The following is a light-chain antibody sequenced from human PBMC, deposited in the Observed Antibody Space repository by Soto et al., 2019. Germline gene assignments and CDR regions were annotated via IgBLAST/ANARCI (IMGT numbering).Light chain of an antibody. CDR2: LGS. Sequence: DIVMTQSPLSLPVTPGEPASISCRSSQNLLHSNGYNYLDWYLQKPGQSPQLLIYLGSNRSSGVPDRFSGSGSGTDFTLKISRVEAEDVGVYYCMQALQTPPSFGQGTNLDIK. CDR1: QNLLHSNGYNY. J-gene: IGKJ2*03. CDR3: MQALQTPPS. V-gene: IGKV2-28*01.